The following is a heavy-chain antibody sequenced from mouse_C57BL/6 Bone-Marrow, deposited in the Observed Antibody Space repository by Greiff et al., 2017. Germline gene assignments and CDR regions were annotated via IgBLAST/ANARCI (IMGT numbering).Heavy chain of an antibody. Sequence: QVQLKQPGAELVKPGASVKLSCKASGYTFTSYWMHWVKQRPGQGLEWIGMIHPNSGSTNYNEKFKSKATLTVDKSSSTAYMQLSSLTSEDSAVYYCARRGKTGTWFAYWGQGTLVTVSA. CDR1: GYTFTSYW. V-gene: IGHV1-64*01. CDR2: IHPNSGST. CDR3: ARRGKTGTWFAY. D-gene: IGHD4-1*01. J-gene: IGHJ3*01.